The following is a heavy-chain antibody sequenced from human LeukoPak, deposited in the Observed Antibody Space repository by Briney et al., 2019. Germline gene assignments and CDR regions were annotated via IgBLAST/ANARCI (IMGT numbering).Heavy chain of an antibody. J-gene: IGHJ4*02. CDR3: ARGRAPTAMATNFDY. Sequence: GGSLRLSCAASGFTFSSYGMHWVRQAPGKGLEWVAFIRYDGSNKYYADSVKGRFTISRDNSKNTLYLQMNSLRAEDTAVYYCARGRAPTAMATNFDYWGQGTLVTVSS. D-gene: IGHD5-18*01. CDR2: IRYDGSNK. CDR1: GFTFSSYG. V-gene: IGHV3-30*02.